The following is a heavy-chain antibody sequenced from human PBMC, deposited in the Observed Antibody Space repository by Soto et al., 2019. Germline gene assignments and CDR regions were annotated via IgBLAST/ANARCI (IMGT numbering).Heavy chain of an antibody. V-gene: IGHV4-59*01. J-gene: IGHJ5*02. CDR3: ARVGSGSYYDFNWFDP. CDR1: GGSISSYH. Sequence: ETLSLTCTVSGGSISSYHWSWIRQPPGKGLEWIGYIYYSGSTNYNPSLKSRVTISIDTSKKQFSLKLSSVTAADTAVYYCARVGSGSYYDFNWFDPWGQGTLVTVSS. D-gene: IGHD1-26*01. CDR2: IYYSGST.